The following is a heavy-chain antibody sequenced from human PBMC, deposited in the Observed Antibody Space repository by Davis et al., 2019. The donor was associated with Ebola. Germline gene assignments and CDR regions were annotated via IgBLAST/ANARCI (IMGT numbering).Heavy chain of an antibody. D-gene: IGHD1-1*01. CDR2: ISYDGSNK. J-gene: IGHJ6*04. CDR3: ASGAVPYYYYGMDV. Sequence: GGSLRLSCTSSTVTFSGFGMHWVRQAPGKGLEWVAVISYDGSNKYYADSVKGRFTISRDNSKNTLYLQMNSLRAEDTAVYYCASGAVPYYYYGMDVWGKGTTVTVSS. CDR1: TVTFSGFG. V-gene: IGHV3-30*19.